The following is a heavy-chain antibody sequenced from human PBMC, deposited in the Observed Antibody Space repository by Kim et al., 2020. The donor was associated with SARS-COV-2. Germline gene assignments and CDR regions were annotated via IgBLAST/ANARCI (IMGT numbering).Heavy chain of an antibody. CDR2: IYNSGST. CDR1: GGSISSSNW. Sequence: SETLSLTCAASGGSISSSNWWSWVRQPPGKGLEWIGVIYNSGSTNYNPSLKSRVTISGDKSKNQFSLKLSSVTAADTAVYYCARADCSGGSCYVFDYWGQGTLVTVSS. J-gene: IGHJ4*02. V-gene: IGHV4-4*02. CDR3: ARADCSGGSCYVFDY. D-gene: IGHD2-15*01.